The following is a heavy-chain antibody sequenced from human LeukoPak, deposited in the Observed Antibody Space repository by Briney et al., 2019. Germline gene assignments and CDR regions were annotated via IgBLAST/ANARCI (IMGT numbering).Heavy chain of an antibody. J-gene: IGHJ4*02. Sequence: PGRSLRLSCAASGFTFSSYAMHWVRQAPGKGLEWVAVISYDGSNKYYADSVKGRFTISRDNSKNTLYLQMNSLRAEDTAVYYCAKYGGKSYAYFDYWGQGTLVTVSS. CDR2: ISYDGSNK. D-gene: IGHD4-23*01. CDR3: AKYGGKSYAYFDY. V-gene: IGHV3-30-3*02. CDR1: GFTFSSYA.